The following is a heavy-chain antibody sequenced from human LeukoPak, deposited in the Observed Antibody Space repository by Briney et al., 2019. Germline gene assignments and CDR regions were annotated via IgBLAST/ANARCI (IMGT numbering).Heavy chain of an antibody. CDR1: GGSFSNYY. CDR2: INDSGRI. J-gene: IGHJ6*03. V-gene: IGHV4-34*01. CDR3: ARRCNYGRNYYIDV. D-gene: IGHD4-11*01. Sequence: SETLPLTCAVYGGSFSNYYWSWIRQPPGKGLEWIGEINDSGRINYNPSLMSRVTVSVDTSKNQFSLRLTSVTATDTAVYYCARRCNYGRNYYIDVWRNGATVSVSS.